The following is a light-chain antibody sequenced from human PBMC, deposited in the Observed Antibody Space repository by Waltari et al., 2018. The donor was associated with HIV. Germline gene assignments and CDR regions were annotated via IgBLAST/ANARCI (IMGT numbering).Light chain of an antibody. J-gene: IGKJ1*01. V-gene: IGKV4-1*01. CDR3: QQYYNTPRT. Sequence: DIVMTQSPDSLAVSLGERATFNCKSSRTILYDSNTKNYLAWYQQKPGQPPRLLISWASTRASGVPDRFSGSGSGTDFTLTISSLQAEDVAVYYCQQYYNTPRTFGQGTKVEI. CDR2: WAS. CDR1: RTILYDSNTKNY.